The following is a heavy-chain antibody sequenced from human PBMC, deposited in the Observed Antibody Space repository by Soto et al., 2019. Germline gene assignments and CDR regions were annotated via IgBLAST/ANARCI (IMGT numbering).Heavy chain of an antibody. Sequence: EVQLVESGGGLVQPGGSLRLSCAASGFSVSSNYMTWVRQAPGKGLEYVSAISSNGGSTYYANSVKGRFTISRDNSKNTLSLQVGNLSAQDMAVYYCARGFGWLDYWGQGTLVTVSS. CDR2: ISSNGGST. V-gene: IGHV3-64*01. J-gene: IGHJ4*02. D-gene: IGHD6-19*01. CDR1: GFSVSSNY. CDR3: ARGFGWLDY.